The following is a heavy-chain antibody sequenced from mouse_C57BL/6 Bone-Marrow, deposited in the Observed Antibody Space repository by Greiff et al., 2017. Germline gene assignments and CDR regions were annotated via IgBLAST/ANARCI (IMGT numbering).Heavy chain of an antibody. CDR3: AILNYYGSRAWFAY. Sequence: VQLKQSGPELVKPGASVKISCKASGYSFTGYYMNWVKQSPEKSLEWIGEINPSTGGTTYNQKFKAKATLTVDKSSSTAYMQLKSLTSEDSAVYYCAILNYYGSRAWFAYWGQGTLVTVSA. D-gene: IGHD1-1*01. CDR2: INPSTGGT. CDR1: GYSFTGYY. V-gene: IGHV1-42*01. J-gene: IGHJ3*01.